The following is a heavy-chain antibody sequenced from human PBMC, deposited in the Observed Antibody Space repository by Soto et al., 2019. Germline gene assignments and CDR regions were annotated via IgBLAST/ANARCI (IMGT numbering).Heavy chain of an antibody. Sequence: GGSLRLSCAASGFTFSSHGMHWVRQAPGKGLEWVSYISTSSTNIYYADSVKGRFIISRDSVKNSLFLQMNSLRAEDTAVYYCATSTSTAQGYWGQGTLVTVSS. CDR3: ATSTSTAQGY. V-gene: IGHV3-48*01. D-gene: IGHD4-17*01. J-gene: IGHJ4*02. CDR2: ISTSSTNI. CDR1: GFTFSSHG.